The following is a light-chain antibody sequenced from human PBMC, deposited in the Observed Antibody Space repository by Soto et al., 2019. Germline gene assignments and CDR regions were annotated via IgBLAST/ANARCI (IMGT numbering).Light chain of an antibody. J-gene: IGKJ2*01. CDR1: QTISTY. CDR3: HQSFATPIYT. Sequence: DIQMTQSPSTLSASIGDTVTITCRASQTISTYLNWYQQKPGKAPQLLIYGASSLQSEIPSRFTGSGSGTHFTLPITSLQPEDFAIYDCHQSFATPIYTFGQGTRLEIK. V-gene: IGKV1-39*01. CDR2: GAS.